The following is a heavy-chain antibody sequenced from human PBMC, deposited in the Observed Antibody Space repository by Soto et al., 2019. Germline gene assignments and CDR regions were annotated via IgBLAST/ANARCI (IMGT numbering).Heavy chain of an antibody. Sequence: ASVKVSCKASGYTFTSYPMNWLRQAPGQRPEWMGWINAGNGGTKYSQKFQGRVSITRDTSASTAYMQLSRLRSEDTAVYYCATDRGGYCSGGSCSEAWFDPWGQGSLVTVSS. CDR1: GYTFTSYP. CDR2: INAGNGGT. CDR3: ATDRGGYCSGGSCSEAWFDP. D-gene: IGHD2-15*01. J-gene: IGHJ5*02. V-gene: IGHV1-3*01.